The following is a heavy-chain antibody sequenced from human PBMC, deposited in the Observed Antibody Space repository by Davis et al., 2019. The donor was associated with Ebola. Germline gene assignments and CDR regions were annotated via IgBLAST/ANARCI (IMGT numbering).Heavy chain of an antibody. CDR3: AREGEYSSSSGVYYFDY. CDR1: GGSFSGYY. V-gene: IGHV4-59*01. CDR2: IYYSGST. D-gene: IGHD6-6*01. J-gene: IGHJ4*02. Sequence: SETLSLTCAVYGGSFSGYYWSWIRQPPGKGLEWIGYIYYSGSTNYNPSLKSRVTIPVDTSKNQFSLKLSSVTAADTAVYYCAREGEYSSSSGVYYFDYWGQGTLVTVSS.